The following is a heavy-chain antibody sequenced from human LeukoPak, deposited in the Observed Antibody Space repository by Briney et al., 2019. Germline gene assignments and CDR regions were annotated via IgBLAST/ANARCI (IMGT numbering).Heavy chain of an antibody. CDR2: ISSSSSTI. J-gene: IGHJ5*02. CDR1: GFTFSSYS. V-gene: IGHV3-48*02. Sequence: PGGSLRLSCAASGFTFSSYSMNWVRQAPGKGLXXXSYISSSSSTIYYAXSXKGRFTISRDNAKNSLYLQMNSLRDEDTAVYYCARGSSGWYGFDPWGQGTLVIVSS. CDR3: ARGSSGWYGFDP. D-gene: IGHD6-19*01.